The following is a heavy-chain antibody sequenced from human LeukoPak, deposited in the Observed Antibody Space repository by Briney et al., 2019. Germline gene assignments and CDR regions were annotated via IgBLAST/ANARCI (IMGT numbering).Heavy chain of an antibody. Sequence: RSETLSVTCTVSGGSITRYYWSWIRQPPGKGLDWIGYIYYSGSTNYNPSLKSRVTISVDTSKNQFPLKLSSVTAADTAVYYCARGGVNYKIAGPWGQGALVTVSS. CDR2: IYYSGST. D-gene: IGHD3-10*01. CDR1: GGSITRYY. CDR3: ARGGVNYKIAGP. V-gene: IGHV4-59*01. J-gene: IGHJ5*02.